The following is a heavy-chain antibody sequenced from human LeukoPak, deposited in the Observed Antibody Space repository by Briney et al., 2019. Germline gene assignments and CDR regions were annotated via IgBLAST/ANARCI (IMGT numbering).Heavy chain of an antibody. CDR3: AKDAEGYDILTGYYFDC. Sequence: SVKGRFTISRDNSKNTLYLQMNSLRAEDTAVYYCAKDAEGYDILTGYYFDCWGQGTLVTVSS. J-gene: IGHJ4*02. D-gene: IGHD3-9*01. V-gene: IGHV3-23*01.